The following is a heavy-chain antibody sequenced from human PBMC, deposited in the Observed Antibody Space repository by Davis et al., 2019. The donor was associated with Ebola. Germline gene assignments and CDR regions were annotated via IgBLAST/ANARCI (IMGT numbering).Heavy chain of an antibody. Sequence: HSQTLSLTCAISGDSVSSGGWNWIRQSPSRGLEWLGRTYYSSKWYHDYAVSVKSRITINPDTSKNQFSLQLSSVTPEDTAVYYCARGWLRTGFDYWGQGAPVTVSS. D-gene: IGHD5-12*01. J-gene: IGHJ4*02. CDR3: ARGWLRTGFDY. CDR2: TYYSSKWYH. CDR1: GDSVSSGG. V-gene: IGHV6-1*01.